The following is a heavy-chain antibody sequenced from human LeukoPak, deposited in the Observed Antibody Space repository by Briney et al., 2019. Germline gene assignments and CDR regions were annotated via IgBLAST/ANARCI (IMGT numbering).Heavy chain of an antibody. V-gene: IGHV3-7*01. J-gene: IGHJ4*02. D-gene: IGHD6-19*01. CDR1: GFTFSSYW. CDR3: ARDSSGWYGHPKNEDY. Sequence: GGSLRLSCAASGFTFSSYWMSWVRQAPGKGLEWVANIKQGGSEKYYVDSVKGRFTISRDNAKNSLYLQMNSLRAEDTAVYYCARDSSGWYGHPKNEDYWGQGTLVTVSS. CDR2: IKQGGSEK.